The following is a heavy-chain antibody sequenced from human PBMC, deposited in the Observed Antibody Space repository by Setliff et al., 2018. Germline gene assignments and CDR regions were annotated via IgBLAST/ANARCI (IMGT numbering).Heavy chain of an antibody. D-gene: IGHD2-15*01. J-gene: IGHJ6*03. Sequence: SETLSLTCTVSDDSISSRHYYWSWIRQPPGKGLEWIGRIYTTWSTNYNPSLRSRASISLDTSKSQFFLKLNSVTAADTAVYYCARERRFCIGSGCYSGNYYYYMDVWGKGTTVTVS. CDR2: IYTTWST. CDR1: DDSISSRHYY. CDR3: ARERRFCIGSGCYSGNYYYYMDV. V-gene: IGHV4-39*07.